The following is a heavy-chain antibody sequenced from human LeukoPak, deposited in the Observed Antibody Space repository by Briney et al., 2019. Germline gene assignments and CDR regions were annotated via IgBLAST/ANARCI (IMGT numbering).Heavy chain of an antibody. V-gene: IGHV3-48*04. CDR2: ISSSGSTI. D-gene: IGHD6-19*01. J-gene: IGHJ4*02. CDR3: AREVDSSGWAPFDY. Sequence: GGSLRLSCAASGFTFSSYSMNWVRQAPGKGLEWVSYISSSGSTIYYADSVKGRFTISRDNAKNSLYLQMNSLRAEDTAVYYCAREVDSSGWAPFDYWGQGTLVTVSS. CDR1: GFTFSSYS.